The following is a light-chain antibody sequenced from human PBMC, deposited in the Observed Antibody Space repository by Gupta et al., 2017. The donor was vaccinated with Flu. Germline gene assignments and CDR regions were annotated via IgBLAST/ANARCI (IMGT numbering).Light chain of an antibody. CDR1: SIGSRS. CDR3: QVWAGSTAI. J-gene: IGLJ2*01. CDR2: RDS. Sequence: YDLTQPVSVSVALGQTARLTCGGDSIGSRSVNWYQQEAGQAPKLVIYRDSNRTPGIPDRFSASNSGNTATLTISGAQGGDEADYHCQVWAGSTAIFGGGTKLTVL. V-gene: IGLV3-9*01.